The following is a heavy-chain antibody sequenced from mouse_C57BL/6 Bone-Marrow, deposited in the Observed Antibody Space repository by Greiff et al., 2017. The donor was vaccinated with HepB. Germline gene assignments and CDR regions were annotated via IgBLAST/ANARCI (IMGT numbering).Heavy chain of an antibody. CDR1: GYTFTSYW. J-gene: IGHJ3*01. CDR3: ANYDEWFAY. V-gene: IGHV1-55*01. D-gene: IGHD2-3*01. Sequence: QVHVKQPGAELVKPGASVKMSCKASGYTFTSYWITWVKQRPGQGLEWIGDIYPGSGSTNYNEKFKSKATLTVDTSSSTAYMQLSSLTSEDSAVYYCANYDEWFAYWGQGTLVTVSA. CDR2: IYPGSGST.